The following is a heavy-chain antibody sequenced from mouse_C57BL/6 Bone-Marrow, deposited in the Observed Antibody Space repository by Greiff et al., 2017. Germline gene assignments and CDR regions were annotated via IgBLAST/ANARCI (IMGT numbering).Heavy chain of an antibody. J-gene: IGHJ4*01. D-gene: IGHD1-1*01. CDR2: IDPETGGT. CDR3: TKITTVVANYAMDY. V-gene: IGHV1-15*01. CDR1: GYTFTDYE. Sequence: SGAELVRPGASVTLSCKASGYTFTDYEMHWVKQTPVHGLEWIGAIDPETGGTAYNQKFKGKAILTADKSSSTAYMELRSLTSEDSAVYYCTKITTVVANYAMDYWGQGTSVTVSS.